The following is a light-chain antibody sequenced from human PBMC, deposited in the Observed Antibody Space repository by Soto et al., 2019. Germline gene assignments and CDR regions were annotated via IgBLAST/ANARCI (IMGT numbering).Light chain of an antibody. CDR1: SSDVAAYNY. CDR3: TSYAGSNNVI. V-gene: IGLV2-8*01. CDR2: EGY. J-gene: IGLJ2*01. Sequence: QSALTQPPSASGSPGQSVTISCTGTSSDVAAYNYVSWYQHHPGKAPKLLIYEGYKRASGVPDRFSGFKSGNTACLLVSGLQAEDEADYYCTSYAGSNNVIFGGGTKLTVL.